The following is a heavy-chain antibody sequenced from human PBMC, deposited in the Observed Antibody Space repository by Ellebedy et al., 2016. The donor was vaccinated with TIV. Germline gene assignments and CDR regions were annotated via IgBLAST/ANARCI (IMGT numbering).Heavy chain of an antibody. CDR1: GGTFSSYA. J-gene: IGHJ4*02. Sequence: ASVKVSCXASGGTFSSYAISWVRQAPGQGLEWMGWISIYNGNTNYAQKLQGRVTMTTDTPTSTVYMELRSLRSDDTAVYYCARDLTREYSSSSGGYWGQGTLVTVSS. V-gene: IGHV1-18*01. CDR3: ARDLTREYSSSSGGY. D-gene: IGHD6-6*01. CDR2: ISIYNGNT.